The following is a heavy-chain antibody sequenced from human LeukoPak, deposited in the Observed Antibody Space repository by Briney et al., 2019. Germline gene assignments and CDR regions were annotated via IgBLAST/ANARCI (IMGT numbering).Heavy chain of an antibody. CDR1: GFTVSNNY. CDR2: IYSGGST. CDR3: ATDKYYSYGFDY. J-gene: IGHJ4*02. Sequence: PGGSLRLSCAASGFTVSNNYMRWVRQAPGKGLEWVSLIYSGGSTYYADSVKGRFTISRDNSKNTLYLQMNSLRAEDTAVYYCATDKYYSYGFDYWGQGTLVTVSS. D-gene: IGHD5-18*01. V-gene: IGHV3-66*01.